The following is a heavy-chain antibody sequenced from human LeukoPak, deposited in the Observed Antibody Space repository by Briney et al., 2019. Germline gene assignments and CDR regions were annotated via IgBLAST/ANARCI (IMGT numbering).Heavy chain of an antibody. CDR2: MNPNSGNT. Sequence: ASVKVSCRASGYTFTSYDINWVRQATGQGLEGMGWMNPNSGNTGYAQKFQGRVTITRNTSISTAYMELSSLRSEDTAVYYCARGGPNDTPDYWGQGTLVTVSS. CDR3: ARGGPNDTPDY. D-gene: IGHD2-15*01. J-gene: IGHJ4*02. V-gene: IGHV1-8*03. CDR1: GYTFTSYD.